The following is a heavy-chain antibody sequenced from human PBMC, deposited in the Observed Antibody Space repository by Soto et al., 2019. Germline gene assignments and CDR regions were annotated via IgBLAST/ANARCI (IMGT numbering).Heavy chain of an antibody. Sequence: ASVKVSCKAAGDTFTSYAITWVRQAPGQGLEWMGWISAYKGDTKYAQKFQGRVTITTDATTSTAYMELRNLISDDTAVYYCARVGVGGTSAPHNGFDYWGQGTLVTVSS. CDR2: ISAYKGDT. V-gene: IGHV1-18*01. D-gene: IGHD1-1*01. J-gene: IGHJ4*02. CDR1: GDTFTSYA. CDR3: ARVGVGGTSAPHNGFDY.